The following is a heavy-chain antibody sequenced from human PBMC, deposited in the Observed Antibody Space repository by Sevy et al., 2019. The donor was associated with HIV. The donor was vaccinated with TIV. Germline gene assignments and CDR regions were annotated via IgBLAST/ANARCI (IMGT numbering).Heavy chain of an antibody. CDR3: AGENAWGRGYS. Sequence: SETLSLTCTVSGGSSTSLYWNWIRQPPGKGLEWIANIYYNGHINYNPSPKSRVTLSLDTSKNRFSLRLSSVTAADTAMYYCAGENAWGRGYSWGQGTLVTVSS. D-gene: IGHD1-26*01. V-gene: IGHV4-59*08. CDR1: GGSSTSLY. CDR2: IYYNGHI. J-gene: IGHJ4*02.